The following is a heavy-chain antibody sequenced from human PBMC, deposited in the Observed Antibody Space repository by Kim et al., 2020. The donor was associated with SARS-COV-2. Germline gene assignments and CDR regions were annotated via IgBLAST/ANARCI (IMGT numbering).Heavy chain of an antibody. Sequence: GGSLRLSCAASGFTFSSYGMHWVRQAPGKGLEWVAVISYDGSNKYYADSVKGRFTISRDNSKNTLYLQMNSLRAEDTAVYYCAKEIAAAGLEYFQHWGQGTLVTVSS. V-gene: IGHV3-30*18. CDR2: ISYDGSNK. CDR3: AKEIAAAGLEYFQH. J-gene: IGHJ1*01. CDR1: GFTFSSYG. D-gene: IGHD6-13*01.